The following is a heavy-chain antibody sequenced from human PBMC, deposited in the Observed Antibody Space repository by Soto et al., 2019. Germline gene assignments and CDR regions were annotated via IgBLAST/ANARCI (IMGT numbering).Heavy chain of an antibody. CDR2: ILYDGSNK. CDR1: GFTFSNYG. D-gene: IGHD2-15*01. CDR3: ARHSSGGNDGDGFDV. Sequence: GGSLRLSCAASGFTFSNYGMHWVRQAPGKGLEWVAVILYDGSNKYYADSVKGRFTVSRDNSKNTLYLQMSSLRAEDTAVFYCARHSSGGNDGDGFDVWGQGTMVTVSS. V-gene: IGHV3-33*01. J-gene: IGHJ3*01.